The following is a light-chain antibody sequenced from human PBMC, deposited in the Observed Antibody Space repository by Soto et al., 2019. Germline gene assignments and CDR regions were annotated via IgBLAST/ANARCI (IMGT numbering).Light chain of an antibody. V-gene: IGKV3-11*01. CDR3: QQRSNWPPP. J-gene: IGKJ3*01. CDR2: DAS. CDR1: QSVSSY. Sequence: EIVLTQSPATLSLSPGERATLSCRASQSVSSYLAWYQQKPGQAPRLLIYDASNRATGIPARFSGSGSGTAFTLTISSLEPEDFAVYYCQQRSNWPPPFGPGTKVDIK.